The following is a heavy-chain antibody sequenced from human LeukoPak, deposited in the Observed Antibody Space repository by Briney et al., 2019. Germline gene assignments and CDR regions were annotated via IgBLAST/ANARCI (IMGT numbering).Heavy chain of an antibody. CDR3: AKGSAAGRPYYFAC. V-gene: IGHV3-23*01. J-gene: IGHJ4*02. CDR2: ITDSGDDT. Sequence: GGSLRLSCAASGFTFSSYAMSWVRQAPGKGLEWVSAITDSGDDTYSADSVKGRFTISRDNSKNTLYLQMNSLRVEDTAIYFCAKGSAAGRPYYFACWGQGALVTVSS. CDR1: GFTFSSYA. D-gene: IGHD6-25*01.